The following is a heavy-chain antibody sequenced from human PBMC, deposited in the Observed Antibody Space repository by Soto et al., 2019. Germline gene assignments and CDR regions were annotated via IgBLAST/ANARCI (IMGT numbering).Heavy chain of an antibody. V-gene: IGHV3-30-3*01. J-gene: IGHJ4*02. CDR3: AREYGSGSYYPFSY. CDR2: ISYDGSNK. Sequence: SLSCAASGFTFSSYAMHWFRQAPGKGLEWVAVISYDGSNKYYADSVKGRFTISRDNSKNTLYLQMNSLRAEDTAVYYCAREYGSGSYYPFSYWGQGTLVTVSS. CDR1: GFTFSSYA. D-gene: IGHD3-10*01.